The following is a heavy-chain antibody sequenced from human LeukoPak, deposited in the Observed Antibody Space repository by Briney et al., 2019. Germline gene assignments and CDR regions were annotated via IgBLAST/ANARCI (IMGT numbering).Heavy chain of an antibody. Sequence: GGSLRLSCAASGFTVSSNYMSWVRQAPGKGLEWVSVIYSGGSTYYADSVKGRFTISRDNSKNTLYLQMNSLRAEDTAVYYCASPPLSGSYYNWYYWGQGTLVTVSS. CDR1: GFTVSSNY. CDR2: IYSGGST. CDR3: ASPPLSGSYYNWYY. J-gene: IGHJ4*02. D-gene: IGHD3-10*01. V-gene: IGHV3-66*02.